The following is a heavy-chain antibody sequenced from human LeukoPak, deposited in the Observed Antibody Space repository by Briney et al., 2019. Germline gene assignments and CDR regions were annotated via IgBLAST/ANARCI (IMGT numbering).Heavy chain of an antibody. D-gene: IGHD2-2*02. Sequence: SETLSLICAVYGGSFSGYYWSWIRQPPGKGLEWIGEINHSGSTNYNPSLKSRVTISVDTSKNQFSLKLSSVTAADTAVYYCARCSQYCSSTSCYISYHYYMDVWGKGTTVTVSS. CDR2: INHSGST. V-gene: IGHV4-34*01. CDR3: ARCSQYCSSTSCYISYHYYMDV. J-gene: IGHJ6*03. CDR1: GGSFSGYY.